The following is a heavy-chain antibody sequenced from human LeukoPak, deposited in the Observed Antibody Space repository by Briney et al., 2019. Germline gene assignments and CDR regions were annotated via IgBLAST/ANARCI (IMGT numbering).Heavy chain of an antibody. V-gene: IGHV4-34*01. CDR3: ARLAYSSSWLYSDWFDP. CDR1: GGSFSGYY. J-gene: IGHJ5*02. Sequence: MTSETLSLTCAVYGGSFSGYYWSWIRQPPGKGLEWIGEINHSGSTNYNPSLKSRVTISVDTSKNQFSLKLSSVTAADTAVYYCARLAYSSSWLYSDWFDPWGQGTLVTVSS. D-gene: IGHD6-13*01. CDR2: INHSGST.